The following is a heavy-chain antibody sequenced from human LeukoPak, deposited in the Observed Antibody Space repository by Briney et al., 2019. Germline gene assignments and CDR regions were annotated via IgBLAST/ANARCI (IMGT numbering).Heavy chain of an antibody. J-gene: IGHJ4*02. CDR2: IYTSGSS. D-gene: IGHD3-16*01. CDR1: GGSISSYY. Sequence: SETLSLTCTVSGGSISSYYWSWIRQPAGKGLEWIGRIYTSGSSNYNPSLKSRVTISIDTSKNQFSLKLNSVTAADTAVYYCARRGLNRQNFDYWGQGTLVTVSS. CDR3: ARRGLNRQNFDY. V-gene: IGHV4-4*07.